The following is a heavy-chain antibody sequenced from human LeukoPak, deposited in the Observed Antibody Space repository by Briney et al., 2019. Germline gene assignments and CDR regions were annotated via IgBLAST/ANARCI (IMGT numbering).Heavy chain of an antibody. J-gene: IGHJ6*02. Sequence: ASVKVSCKASGYTFTSYDINWVRQATGQGLEWMGWMNPNSGNTGYAQKFQGRVTMTRNTSISTAYIELSSLRSEDTAVYYCARGNQWWFLYGMDVWGQGTTVTVSS. CDR2: MNPNSGNT. CDR1: GYTFTSYD. D-gene: IGHD2-15*01. V-gene: IGHV1-8*01. CDR3: ARGNQWWFLYGMDV.